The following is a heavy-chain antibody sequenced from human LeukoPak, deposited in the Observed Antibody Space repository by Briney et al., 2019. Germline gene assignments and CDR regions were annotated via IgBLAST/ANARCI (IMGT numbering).Heavy chain of an antibody. V-gene: IGHV4-59*08. Sequence: MPSETLSLTCTVSGGSISSYYWSWIRQPPGKGLEWIGYIYYSGSTNYNPSLKSRVTISVDTSKNQFSLKLSSVTAADTAVYYCARLNHPGRITMIGYYYYGMDVWGQGTTVTVSS. CDR3: ARLNHPGRITMIGYYYYGMDV. J-gene: IGHJ6*02. D-gene: IGHD3-22*01. CDR2: IYYSGST. CDR1: GGSISSYY.